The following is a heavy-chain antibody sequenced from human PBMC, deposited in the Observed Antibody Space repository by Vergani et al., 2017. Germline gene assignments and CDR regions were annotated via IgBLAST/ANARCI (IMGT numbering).Heavy chain of an antibody. D-gene: IGHD3-10*01. Sequence: QVQLVQSGAEVKKPGSSVKVSCKASGGTFSSYTISWVRQGPGQGLEWMGRILPILGIANYAQKFQGRVTITADKSTSTAYMELSSLRSEDTAVYYCAGVPRVSWSYSWGNWFDPWGQGTLVTVSS. J-gene: IGHJ5*02. CDR3: AGVPRVSWSYSWGNWFDP. V-gene: IGHV1-69*02. CDR2: ILPILGIA. CDR1: GGTFSSYT.